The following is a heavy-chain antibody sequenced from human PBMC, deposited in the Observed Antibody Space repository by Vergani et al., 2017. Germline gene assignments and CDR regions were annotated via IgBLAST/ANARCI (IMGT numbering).Heavy chain of an antibody. V-gene: IGHV4-30-2*01. Sequence: QVQLQESGPGLVKPPGTLSLTCAVSGDSITNGGFSWNWIRQPPGKGPEWIGYIFPSGNSDYNPSLKNRVSISLDKSKNQFSLWVNSVTAADTAVYFCARASLRALVGYYYYMDVWGKGKTVVVSS. CDR3: ARASLRALVGYYYYMDV. D-gene: IGHD3-16*02. CDR2: IFPSGNS. J-gene: IGHJ6*03. CDR1: GDSITNGGFS.